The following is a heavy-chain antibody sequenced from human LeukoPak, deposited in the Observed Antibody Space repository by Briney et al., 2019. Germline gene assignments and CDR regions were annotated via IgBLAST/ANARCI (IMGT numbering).Heavy chain of an antibody. J-gene: IGHJ3*02. CDR2: IYPGDSDT. Sequence: GESLKISCKGSGYSFTTYWIGWVRQMPGKGLEWVGIIYPGDSDTRYSPSFQGQVTISADKSISTAYLQWSSLKASDTAMYYCARPPYSGSSVDAFDIWGQGTMVTVSS. D-gene: IGHD1-26*01. V-gene: IGHV5-51*01. CDR1: GYSFTTYW. CDR3: ARPPYSGSSVDAFDI.